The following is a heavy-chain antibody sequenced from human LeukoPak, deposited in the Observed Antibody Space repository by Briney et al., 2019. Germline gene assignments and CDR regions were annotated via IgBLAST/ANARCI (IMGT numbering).Heavy chain of an antibody. CDR3: ARGYSGYDYFDY. CDR1: GGSISSHY. Sequence: SETLSLTCTVSGGSISSHYWSWIRQPPGKGLEWIGYIYYSGSTIYNPSLKSRVTISVDTSKNQFSLKLSSVTAADTAVYYCARGYSGYDYFDYWGQGTLVTVSS. CDR2: IYYSGST. V-gene: IGHV4-59*11. D-gene: IGHD5-12*01. J-gene: IGHJ4*02.